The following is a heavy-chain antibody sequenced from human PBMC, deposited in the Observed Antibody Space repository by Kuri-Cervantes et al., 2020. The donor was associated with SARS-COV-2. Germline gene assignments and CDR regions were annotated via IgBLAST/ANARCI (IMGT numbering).Heavy chain of an antibody. CDR3: ARDDVGAACQESIFDY. CDR2: IVPIFGTP. CDR1: GDTFNSHT. D-gene: IGHD6-6*01. J-gene: IGHJ4*02. Sequence: SVKVSCKASGDTFNSHTINWVRQAPGQGLEWMGGIVPIFGTPDYAQKFQGIVTITADTSIAYMELFSLRSDDTAVYYCARDDVGAACQESIFDYWGQGTLVTVSS. V-gene: IGHV1-69*13.